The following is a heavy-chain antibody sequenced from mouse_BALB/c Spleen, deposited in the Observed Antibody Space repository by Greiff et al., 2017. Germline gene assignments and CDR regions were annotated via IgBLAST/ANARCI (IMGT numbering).Heavy chain of an antibody. D-gene: IGHD1-1*01. CDR3: AKAFNYYGSSYFDY. CDR1: GYSFTSYY. CDR2: IDPFNGGT. V-gene: IGHV1S135*01. Sequence: EVQLVESGPELMKPGASVKISCKASGYSFTSYYMHWVKQSHGKSLEWIGYIDPFNGGTSYNQKFKGKATLTVDKSSSTAYMHLSSLTSEDSAVYYCAKAFNYYGSSYFDYWGQGTTLTVSS. J-gene: IGHJ2*01.